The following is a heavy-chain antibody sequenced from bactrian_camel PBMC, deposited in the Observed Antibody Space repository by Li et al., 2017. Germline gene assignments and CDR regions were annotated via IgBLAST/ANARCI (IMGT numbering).Heavy chain of an antibody. V-gene: IGHV3S26*01. CDR3: ARGFGRGYNEYCNPNF. J-gene: IGHJ4*01. D-gene: IGHD3*01. Sequence: HVQLVESGGGSVQAGGSLRLSCAASGYTAKTCSWNWYRQFQGKGREGVAAVDPDGTTTYADSVKGRFTISEDSAKNTLYLQMNNLKPEDTATYYCARGFGRGYNEYCNPNFSGRGTQVTVS. CDR2: VDPDGTT. CDR1: GYTAKTCS.